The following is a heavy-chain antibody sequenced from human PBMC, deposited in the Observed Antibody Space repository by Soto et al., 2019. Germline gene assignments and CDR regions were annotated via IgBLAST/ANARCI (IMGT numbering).Heavy chain of an antibody. J-gene: IGHJ6*02. CDR2: IYTSGST. CDR1: GGSISSYY. V-gene: IGHV4-4*07. CDR3: ARAPDTAMRYYYGMDV. D-gene: IGHD5-18*01. Sequence: QVQLQESGPGLVKPSETLSLTCTVSGGSISSYYWSWIRQPAGKGLEWIGRIYTSGSTNYNPSLKSRVTLSVDTSKNQFSLKLSSVTAADTAVYYCARAPDTAMRYYYGMDVWGQGTTVTVSS.